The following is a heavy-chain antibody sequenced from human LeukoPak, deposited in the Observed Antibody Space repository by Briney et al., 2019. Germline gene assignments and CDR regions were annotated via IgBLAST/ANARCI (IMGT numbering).Heavy chain of an antibody. CDR3: ARYRGEPTTFDY. CDR1: GGSISSGDYY. CDR2: IYYSGST. V-gene: IGHV4-30-4*01. Sequence: SQTLSLTCTVSGGSISSGDYYWSWIRQPPGKGLEWIGYIYYSGSTYYNPSLKSRVTISVDTSKNQFSLKLSSVTAADTAVYYCARYRGEPTTFDYWGQGTLVTVSS. J-gene: IGHJ4*02. D-gene: IGHD4-17*01.